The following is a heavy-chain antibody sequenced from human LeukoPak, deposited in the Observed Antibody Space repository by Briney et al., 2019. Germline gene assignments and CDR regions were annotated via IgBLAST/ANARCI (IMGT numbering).Heavy chain of an antibody. CDR2: IRYDGSNK. CDR3: AKDALIVVVPAAMDFAFDI. CDR1: GFTFSSYG. D-gene: IGHD2-2*01. V-gene: IGHV3-30*02. J-gene: IGHJ3*02. Sequence: GGSLRLSCAASGFTFSSYGMHWVRQAPGKGLEWVAFIRYDGSNKYYADSVKGRFTISRDNSKNTLYLQMNSLRAEDTAVYYCAKDALIVVVPAAMDFAFDIWGQGTMVTVSS.